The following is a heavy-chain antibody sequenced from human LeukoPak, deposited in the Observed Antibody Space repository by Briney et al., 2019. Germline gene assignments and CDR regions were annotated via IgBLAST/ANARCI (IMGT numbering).Heavy chain of an antibody. D-gene: IGHD2-2*02. Sequence: PGGSLRLSCAASGFTFSSYAMDWVRQAPGKGLEWVAVISYDGSNKYYTDSVKGRFTISRDNSKNTLYLQMNSLRAEDTAVYYCARRSVPAAIGSWFDPWGQGTLVTVSS. V-gene: IGHV3-30*04. CDR1: GFTFSSYA. J-gene: IGHJ5*02. CDR2: ISYDGSNK. CDR3: ARRSVPAAIGSWFDP.